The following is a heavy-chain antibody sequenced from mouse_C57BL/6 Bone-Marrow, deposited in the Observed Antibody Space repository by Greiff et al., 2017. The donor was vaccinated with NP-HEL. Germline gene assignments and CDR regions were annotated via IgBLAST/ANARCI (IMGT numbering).Heavy chain of an antibody. V-gene: IGHV5-12*01. Sequence: EVKVVESGGGLVQPGGSLKLSCAASGFTFSDYYMYWVRQTPEKRLEWVAYISNGGGSTYYPDTVKGRFTISRDNAKNTLYLQMSRLKSEDTAMYYYARQGTTVVASRYSYYAMDYWGQGTSVTVSS. CDR1: GFTFSDYY. CDR3: ARQGTTVVASRYSYYAMDY. J-gene: IGHJ4*01. D-gene: IGHD1-1*01. CDR2: ISNGGGST.